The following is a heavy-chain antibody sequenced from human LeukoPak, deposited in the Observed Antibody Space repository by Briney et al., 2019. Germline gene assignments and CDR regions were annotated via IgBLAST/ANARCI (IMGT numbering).Heavy chain of an antibody. J-gene: IGHJ3*02. CDR3: ATSNYDSSGYGAFDI. CDR1: GYSFTSYW. V-gene: IGHV5-51*01. D-gene: IGHD3-22*01. Sequence: GESLKISCQGSGYSFTSYWFGWVRQMPGKGLEWMGVIYPGDSDTRYSPSFQGQVTISADKSISTAYLQWSSLKASDTAMYYSATSNYDSSGYGAFDIWGQGTMVPVSS. CDR2: IYPGDSDT.